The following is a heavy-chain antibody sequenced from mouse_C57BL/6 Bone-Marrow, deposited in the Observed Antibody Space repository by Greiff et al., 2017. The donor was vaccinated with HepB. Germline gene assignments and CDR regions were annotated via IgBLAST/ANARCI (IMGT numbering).Heavy chain of an antibody. Sequence: QVQLKESGPGILQSSQTLSLTCSFSGFSLSTSGMGVSWIRQPSGKGLEWLAHIYWDDDKRYNPSLKSRLTISKDTSRNQVFLKITSVDTADTATYYCARKGYDYDAAYAMDYWGQGTSVTVSS. CDR1: GFSLSTSGMG. V-gene: IGHV8-12*01. D-gene: IGHD2-4*01. J-gene: IGHJ4*01. CDR3: ARKGYDYDAAYAMDY. CDR2: IYWDDDK.